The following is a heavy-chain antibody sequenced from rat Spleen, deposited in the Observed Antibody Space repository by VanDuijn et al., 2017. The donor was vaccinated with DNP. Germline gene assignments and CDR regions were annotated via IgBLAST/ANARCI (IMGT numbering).Heavy chain of an antibody. Sequence: EVQLVESGGGLVQPGRSLKLSCAASGFTFSDYNMAWVRQAPKKGLEWVAIIVYDGSIICYRDSVKGRFTIFRDNAKSTLYLKMDSLRSEDTATYYCVTGTTGIPYAMDVWGQGTSVTVSS. V-gene: IGHV5-7*01. CDR2: IVYDGSII. D-gene: IGHD1-7*01. J-gene: IGHJ4*01. CDR3: VTGTTGIPYAMDV. CDR1: GFTFSDYN.